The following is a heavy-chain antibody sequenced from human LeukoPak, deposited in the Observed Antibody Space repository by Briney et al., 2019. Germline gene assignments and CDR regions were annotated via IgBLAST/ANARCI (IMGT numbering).Heavy chain of an antibody. Sequence: GGSLRLSCAASGFTVSSNHMTWVRQAPGKGLEWVSEIYTGGLTFYADSVTGRFTISRDNSKNTVYLQMNSLGVEDTARYYCARDNAPAGGGLDYWGQGTLVTVAS. D-gene: IGHD2-2*01. CDR2: IYTGGLT. CDR3: ARDNAPAGGGLDY. J-gene: IGHJ4*02. CDR1: GFTVSSNH. V-gene: IGHV3-53*01.